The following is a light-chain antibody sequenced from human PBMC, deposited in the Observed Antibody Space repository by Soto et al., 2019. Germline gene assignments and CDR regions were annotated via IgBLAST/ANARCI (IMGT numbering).Light chain of an antibody. CDR2: DVS. CDR3: TSYTGSSTVL. Sequence: QSALTQPASVSESPGQSITISCTGTSNDVGGYNYVSWYQQHPGKPPKLMIYDVSNRPSGVSNRFSGSKSGNTASLTISGLQAEDEADYYCTSYTGSSTVLFGGGTKLTVL. V-gene: IGLV2-14*01. CDR1: SNDVGGYNY. J-gene: IGLJ2*01.